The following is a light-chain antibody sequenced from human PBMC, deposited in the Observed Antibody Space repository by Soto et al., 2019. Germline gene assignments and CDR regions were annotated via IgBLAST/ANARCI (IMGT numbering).Light chain of an antibody. Sequence: DIQMTQSPFSLSASVGDTVTLTCRASQDISNYLNWLQQKPGKAPKLLIYAASSLQTGVPSRFSGSESGTDFTLTISSLQPEDFAIYFCLQSYTFPFTFGPG. CDR1: QDISNY. CDR2: AAS. V-gene: IGKV1-39*01. J-gene: IGKJ3*01. CDR3: LQSYTFPFT.